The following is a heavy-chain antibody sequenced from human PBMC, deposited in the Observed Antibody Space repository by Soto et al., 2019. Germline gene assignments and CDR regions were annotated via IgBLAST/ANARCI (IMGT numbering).Heavy chain of an antibody. CDR3: AGEPRYCSSTNCYTY. J-gene: IGHJ4*02. CDR1: GFSLSSYS. Sequence: GSLRLSCAVSGFSLSSYSMDWVRQAPGKGLGRVSSISSSSSYIYYADSVKGRFTISRDNAKNSLYLQMNRLRAEDTAVYYCAGEPRYCSSTNCYTYWGQGTLVTVSA. CDR2: ISSSSSYI. V-gene: IGHV3-21*01. D-gene: IGHD2-2*02.